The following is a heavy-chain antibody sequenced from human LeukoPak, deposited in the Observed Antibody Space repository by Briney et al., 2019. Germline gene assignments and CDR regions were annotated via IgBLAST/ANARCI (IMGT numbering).Heavy chain of an antibody. Sequence: GGSLRLSCAASGFGFSNYAMSWVREAPGQGLEWVSGIGVDAGSIFYADSVKCRFAISRDNSKSTLYLQMNGLKAEDTAVYYCAKDPGGGYCSGGSCFYWGQGTLVTVSS. J-gene: IGHJ4*02. CDR1: GFGFSNYA. CDR3: AKDPGGGYCSGGSCFY. V-gene: IGHV3-23*01. CDR2: IGVDAGSI. D-gene: IGHD2-15*01.